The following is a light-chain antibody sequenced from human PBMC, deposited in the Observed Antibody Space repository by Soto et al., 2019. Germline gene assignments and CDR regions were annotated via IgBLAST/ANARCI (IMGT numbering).Light chain of an antibody. V-gene: IGKV1-33*01. Sequence: DIQMNQSPSPLSASVGDRVTITCQASQYIRNYLNWYQKKPGKAPKLLIYDASSLEAGVPSRFSGSGSDTDFTFTISSLQPEDFATYYCQQYADQFTFGPGTEVDVQ. CDR2: DAS. J-gene: IGKJ3*01. CDR1: QYIRNY. CDR3: QQYADQFT.